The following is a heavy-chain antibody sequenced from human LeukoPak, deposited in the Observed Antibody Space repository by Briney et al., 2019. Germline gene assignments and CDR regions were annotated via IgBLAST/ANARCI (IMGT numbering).Heavy chain of an antibody. CDR2: ISSSGGST. CDR1: GFTFTHYA. CDR3: AKVRTGHYFDY. D-gene: IGHD3/OR15-3a*01. V-gene: IGHV3-23*01. Sequence: PGGSLRLSCAAFGFTFTHYAMSWVRQAPGKGLEWVSSISSSGGSTYYADSVKGRFTISRDDSKNTLYVQMNSLRAEDTAVYYCAKVRTGHYFDYWGQGTLVTVSS. J-gene: IGHJ4*02.